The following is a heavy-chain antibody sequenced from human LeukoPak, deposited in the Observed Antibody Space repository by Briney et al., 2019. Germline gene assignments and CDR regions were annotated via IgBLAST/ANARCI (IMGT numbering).Heavy chain of an antibody. Sequence: SETLSLTCTVSGGSISSSSYYWGWIRQPPGKGLEWIGYIYYSGSTSYKPSLKSRVTISVDTSKNQFSLKLSSVIAADTAVYYCARTTEGYCSSASCFGFSYSYYMDVWGKGTTVTISS. D-gene: IGHD2-2*01. CDR2: IYYSGST. CDR3: ARTTEGYCSSASCFGFSYSYYMDV. V-gene: IGHV4-61*05. CDR1: GGSISSSSYY. J-gene: IGHJ6*03.